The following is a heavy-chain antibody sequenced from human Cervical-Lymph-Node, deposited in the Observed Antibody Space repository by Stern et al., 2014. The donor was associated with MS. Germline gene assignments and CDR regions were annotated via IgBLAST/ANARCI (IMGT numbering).Heavy chain of an antibody. CDR1: GYTFIDYY. J-gene: IGHJ3*02. CDR2: INPSTGAT. Sequence: VPLEESGAEVKKPGASVTVSCKASGYTFIDYYIHWVRQAPGQGFEWLGWINPSTGATNYGQKFQGRVTMTRDTSINTAYVELRRLRSDDTAVYFCAKVAWELLGAFDIWGQGTLITVSS. V-gene: IGHV1-2*02. CDR3: AKVAWELLGAFDI. D-gene: IGHD2-15*01.